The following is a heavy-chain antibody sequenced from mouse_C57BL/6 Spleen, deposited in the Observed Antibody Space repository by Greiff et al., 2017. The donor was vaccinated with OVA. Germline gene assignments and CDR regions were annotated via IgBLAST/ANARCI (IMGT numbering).Heavy chain of an antibody. V-gene: IGHV1-64*01. CDR3: AIYSGYGDGSWYFDV. D-gene: IGHD2-2*01. CDR2: IHPNSGST. J-gene: IGHJ1*03. Sequence: QVQLQQPGAELVKPGASVKLSCKASGYTFTSYWMHWVKQRPGQGLEWIGMIHPNSGSTNYNEKFKSKATLTVDKSSSTAYMQLSSLTSEDSAVYVSAIYSGYGDGSWYFDVWGTGTTVTVSS. CDR1: GYTFTSYW.